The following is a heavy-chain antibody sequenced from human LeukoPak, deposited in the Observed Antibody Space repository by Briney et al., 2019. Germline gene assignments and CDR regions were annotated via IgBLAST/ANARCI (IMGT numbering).Heavy chain of an antibody. J-gene: IGHJ6*02. CDR3: ARAPRLDYHYGMDV. CDR2: IDTSGGDI. Sequence: PGGSLRLSCAASGFIFSRDEMNWVRQAPGKGLEWVSYIDTSGGDIYYADSVKGRFTISRDNAKNSVYLQMYSLRVEDTAVYYCARAPRLDYHYGMDVWGQGTTVTVSS. V-gene: IGHV3-48*03. CDR1: GFIFSRDE. D-gene: IGHD3-9*01.